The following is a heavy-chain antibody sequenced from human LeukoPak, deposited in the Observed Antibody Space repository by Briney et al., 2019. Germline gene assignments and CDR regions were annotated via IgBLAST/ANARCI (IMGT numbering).Heavy chain of an antibody. V-gene: IGHV3-23*01. Sequence: PGGSLRLSCAASGVTFSDYAMSWVRQAPGKGLEWVSAISESGDGTYYADSMKGRYTISRDNAKNTLYLQINSLRAEDTAIYCCAKDIAQGYTLGSIEQDYWGQGTLVTVSS. J-gene: IGHJ4*02. CDR1: GVTFSDYA. CDR2: ISESGDGT. CDR3: AKDIAQGYTLGSIEQDY. D-gene: IGHD5-18*01.